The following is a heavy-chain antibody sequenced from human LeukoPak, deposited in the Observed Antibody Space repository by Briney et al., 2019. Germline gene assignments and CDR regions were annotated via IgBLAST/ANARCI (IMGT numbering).Heavy chain of an antibody. J-gene: IGHJ4*02. Sequence: ASVKVSCKASGYTFTSYYMHWVRQAPGQGLEWMGIINPSGGSTSYAQKFQGRVTMTRDMSTSTVYMELSSLRSEDTAVYYCARPPISYDSSGRLDYWGQGTLVTVSS. V-gene: IGHV1-46*01. CDR3: ARPPISYDSSGRLDY. CDR2: INPSGGST. CDR1: GYTFTSYY. D-gene: IGHD3-22*01.